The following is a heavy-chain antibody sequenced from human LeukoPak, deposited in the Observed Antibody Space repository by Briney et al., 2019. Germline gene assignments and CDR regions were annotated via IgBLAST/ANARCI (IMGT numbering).Heavy chain of an antibody. CDR3: ARDSYNVTYYYGSGSYYKYYYYGMDV. CDR1: GFTFSSYS. V-gene: IGHV3-21*01. Sequence: GGSLRLSCAASGFTFSSYSMNWVRQAPGKGLEWLSSISSSSSYIYHADSVKGRFTISRDNAKNSLYLQMTGMSDEDTAVYYCARDSYNVTYYYGSGSYYKYYYYGMDVWGQGTTVTVSS. J-gene: IGHJ6*02. D-gene: IGHD3-10*01. CDR2: ISSSSSYI.